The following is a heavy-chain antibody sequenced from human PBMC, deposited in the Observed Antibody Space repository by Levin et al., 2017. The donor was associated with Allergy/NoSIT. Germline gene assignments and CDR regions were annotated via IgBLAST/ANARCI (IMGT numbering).Heavy chain of an antibody. CDR1: GGSVSSGSYY. CDR2: IYYSGST. Sequence: SETLSLTCTVSGGSVSSGSYYWSWIRQPPGKGLEWIGYIYYSGSTNYNPSLKSRVTISVDTSKNQFSLKLSSVTAADTAVYYCARDRHDYGLRAYYYYYMDVWGKGTTVTVSS. J-gene: IGHJ6*03. V-gene: IGHV4-61*01. D-gene: IGHD4-17*01. CDR3: ARDRHDYGLRAYYYYYMDV.